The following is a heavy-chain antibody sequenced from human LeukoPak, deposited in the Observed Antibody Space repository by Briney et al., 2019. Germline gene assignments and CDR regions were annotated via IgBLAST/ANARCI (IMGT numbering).Heavy chain of an antibody. D-gene: IGHD6-19*01. J-gene: IGHJ4*02. V-gene: IGHV1-18*01. CDR2: ISAYNGNT. CDR1: GYTFTSYG. Sequence: ASVKVSYKASGYTFTSYGISRVRQAPGQGLEWMGWISAYNGNTNYAQKIQGRVTMTTDTSTSTAYMELRSLRSDDTAVYYCASSGSGLYYFYYWGQGTLVTVSS. CDR3: ASSGSGLYYFYY.